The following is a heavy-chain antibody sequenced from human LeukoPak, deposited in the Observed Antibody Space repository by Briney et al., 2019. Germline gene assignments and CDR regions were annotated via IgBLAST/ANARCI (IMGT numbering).Heavy chain of an antibody. CDR1: GFTFSSYS. Sequence: GGSLRLSCTASGFTFSSYSMNWVRQAPGKGLEWVSSISSSSSYIYYADSVKGRFTISRGNAKNSLYLQMNSLRAEDTAVYYCARAETGNIVGATLSHPWGYWGQGTLVTVSS. D-gene: IGHD1-26*01. V-gene: IGHV3-21*01. CDR3: ARAETGNIVGATLSHPWGY. J-gene: IGHJ4*02. CDR2: ISSSSSYI.